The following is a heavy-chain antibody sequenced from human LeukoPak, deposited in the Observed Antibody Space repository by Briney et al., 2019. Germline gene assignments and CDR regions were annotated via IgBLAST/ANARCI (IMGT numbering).Heavy chain of an antibody. CDR1: GGSISSGGYY. V-gene: IGHV4-31*03. Sequence: SETLSLTCTVSGGSISSGGYYWSWIRQHPGKGLEWIGYIYYSGSTYYNPSLKSRVTISVDTSKNQFSLKLSSVTAADTAVYYCARGAYYGSGSLYFDYWGQGTLVTVSS. CDR2: IYYSGST. CDR3: ARGAYYGSGSLYFDY. J-gene: IGHJ4*02. D-gene: IGHD3-10*01.